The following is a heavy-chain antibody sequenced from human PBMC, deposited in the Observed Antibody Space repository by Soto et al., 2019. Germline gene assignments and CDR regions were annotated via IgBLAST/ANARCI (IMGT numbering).Heavy chain of an antibody. J-gene: IGHJ6*03. CDR1: GYSFTSYW. Sequence: PGESLKISCKGAGYSFTSYWIGWVRQMTGKGLEWMGIIYPGDSDTRYSPSFQGQVTISADKSISTAYLQWSSLKASDTAMYYCARRTYGDPANYYYYYMDVWGKGTTVTVSS. CDR3: ARRTYGDPANYYYYYMDV. CDR2: IYPGDSDT. D-gene: IGHD4-17*01. V-gene: IGHV5-51*01.